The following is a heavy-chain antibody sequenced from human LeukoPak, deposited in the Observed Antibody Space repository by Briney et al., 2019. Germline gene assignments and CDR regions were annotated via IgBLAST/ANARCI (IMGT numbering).Heavy chain of an antibody. CDR3: ARDRYSGYDWDFDY. Sequence: ASVEVSCKASGYTFTGYYMHWVRQAPGQGLEWMGRINPNSGGTNYAQKFQGRVTMTRDTSISTAYMELSRLRSDDTAVYYCARDRYSGYDWDFDYWGQGTLVTVSS. CDR1: GYTFTGYY. J-gene: IGHJ4*02. CDR2: INPNSGGT. D-gene: IGHD5-12*01. V-gene: IGHV1-2*06.